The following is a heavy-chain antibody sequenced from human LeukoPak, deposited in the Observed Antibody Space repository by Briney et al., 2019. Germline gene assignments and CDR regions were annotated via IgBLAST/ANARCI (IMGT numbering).Heavy chain of an antibody. Sequence: ASVKVSCKASGYTFTGYYMHWVRQAPGQGLEWMGWINPNSGGTNYAQKFQGRVTMTRDTSASTAYMELSSLRSEDTAVYYCARVDTLYYDILTGPWGQGTLVTVSS. CDR2: INPNSGGT. J-gene: IGHJ5*02. V-gene: IGHV1-2*02. D-gene: IGHD3-9*01. CDR3: ARVDTLYYDILTGP. CDR1: GYTFTGYY.